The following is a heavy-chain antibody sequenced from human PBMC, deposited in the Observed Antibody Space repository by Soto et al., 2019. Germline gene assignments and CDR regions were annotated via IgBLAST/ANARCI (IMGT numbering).Heavy chain of an antibody. CDR3: AKDSPFITIFGVVPYYYGMDV. Sequence: PGGSLRLSCAASGFTFSSYAMSWVRQAPGKGLEWVSAISGSGGSTYYADSVKGRFTISRDNSKNTLYLQMNSLRAEDTAVYYCAKDSPFITIFGVVPYYYGMDVWGQGPTGT. CDR2: ISGSGGST. D-gene: IGHD3-3*01. J-gene: IGHJ6*02. CDR1: GFTFSSYA. V-gene: IGHV3-23*01.